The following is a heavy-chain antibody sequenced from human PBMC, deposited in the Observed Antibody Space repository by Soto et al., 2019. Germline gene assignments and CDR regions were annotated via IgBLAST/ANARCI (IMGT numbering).Heavy chain of an antibody. CDR2: ISSSSSYI. Sequence: LRLSCAASGFTFSSYSMNWVRQAPGKGLEWVSSISSSSSYIYYADSVKGRFTISRDNSKNTLYLQMNSLRAEDTAVYYCAREGGETNGDSSDPYVDAFDIWGQGTMVTVSS. J-gene: IGHJ3*02. D-gene: IGHD3-22*01. V-gene: IGHV3-21*01. CDR1: GFTFSSYS. CDR3: AREGGETNGDSSDPYVDAFDI.